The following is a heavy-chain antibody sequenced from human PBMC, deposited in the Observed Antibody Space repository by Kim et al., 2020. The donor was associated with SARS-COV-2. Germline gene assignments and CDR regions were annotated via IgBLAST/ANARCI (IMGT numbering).Heavy chain of an antibody. D-gene: IGHD6-13*01. Sequence: SLKSRVTISVDTSKNQFSLKLSSVTAADTAVYYCARLEIGYSANSYGMDVWGQGTTVTVSS. J-gene: IGHJ6*02. V-gene: IGHV4-39*01. CDR3: ARLEIGYSANSYGMDV.